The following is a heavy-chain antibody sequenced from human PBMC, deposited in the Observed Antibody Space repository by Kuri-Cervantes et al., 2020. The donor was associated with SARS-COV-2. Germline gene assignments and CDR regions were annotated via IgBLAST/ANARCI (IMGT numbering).Heavy chain of an antibody. J-gene: IGHJ4*02. CDR3: ARDRTILDYFDY. Sequence: GGSLRLSCAASGFTFSSYWMHWVRQAPGKGLVWVSRINSDGSSTSYADSVEGRFTISRDNAKNTLYLQMNSLRAEDTAVYYCARDRTILDYFDYWGQGTLVTVSS. V-gene: IGHV3-74*01. CDR2: INSDGSST. CDR1: GFTFSSYW. D-gene: IGHD3-9*01.